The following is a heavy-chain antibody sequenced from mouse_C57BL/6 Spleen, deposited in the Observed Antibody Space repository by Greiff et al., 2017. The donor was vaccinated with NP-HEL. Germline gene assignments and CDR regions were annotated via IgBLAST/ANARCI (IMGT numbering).Heavy chain of an antibody. J-gene: IGHJ2*01. CDR1: GYTFTSYW. D-gene: IGHD1-1*01. Sequence: QVQLQQPGAELVMPGASVKLSCKASGYTFTSYWMHWVKQRPGQGLEWIGEIDPSDSYTNYNQKFKGKSTLTVDKSSSTAYMRLSSLTSEDSAVYYCAVLLRTFDYWGQGTTLTVSS. CDR2: IDPSDSYT. V-gene: IGHV1-69*01. CDR3: AVLLRTFDY.